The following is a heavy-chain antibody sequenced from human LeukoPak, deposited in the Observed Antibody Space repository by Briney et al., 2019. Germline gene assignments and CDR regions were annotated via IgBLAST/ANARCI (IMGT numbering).Heavy chain of an antibody. CDR1: GGSFSGYY. Sequence: SGTLSLTCDVFGGSFSGYYWNWLRQPPGKGLEWIGEINHNGGAKYNPSLDSRVTISIDTSKNQFSLRLTSVTAADMAEYYCARSGNGIDYWGQGTLVAVSS. J-gene: IGHJ4*02. D-gene: IGHD4-23*01. V-gene: IGHV4-34*01. CDR2: INHNGGA. CDR3: ARSGNGIDY.